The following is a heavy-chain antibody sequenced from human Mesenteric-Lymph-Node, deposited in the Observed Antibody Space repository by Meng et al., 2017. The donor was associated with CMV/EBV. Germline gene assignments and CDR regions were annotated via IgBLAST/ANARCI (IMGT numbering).Heavy chain of an antibody. CDR2: INHSGST. Sequence: VALHQAAAGSLKPSRTLFRTCSVYGGSFSGYYWNWIRQSPEKGLEWIGEINHSGSTTYTPSFTSRIIISVDTSTNQISLNMSSVTAADTAVYYCARGSSYDILTGYFDYWGQGALVTVSS. CDR1: GGSFSGYY. J-gene: IGHJ4*02. CDR3: ARGSSYDILTGYFDY. V-gene: IGHV4-34*01. D-gene: IGHD3-9*01.